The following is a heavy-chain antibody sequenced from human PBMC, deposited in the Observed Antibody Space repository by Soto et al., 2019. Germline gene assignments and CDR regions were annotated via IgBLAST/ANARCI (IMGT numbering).Heavy chain of an antibody. CDR3: AAEGWYYYGSGSPNMDV. J-gene: IGHJ6*02. CDR2: IVVGSGNT. CDR1: GFTFTSSA. V-gene: IGHV1-58*01. D-gene: IGHD3-10*01. Sequence: ASVKVSCKASGFTFTSSAVQWVRQARVQRLEWIGWIVVGSGNTNYAQKFQERVTITRDMSTSTAYMKLSSLRSEDTAVYYCAAEGWYYYGSGSPNMDVWGQGTTVTVSS.